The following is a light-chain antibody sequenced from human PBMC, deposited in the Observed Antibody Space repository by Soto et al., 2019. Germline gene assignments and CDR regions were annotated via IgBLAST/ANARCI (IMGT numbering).Light chain of an antibody. Sequence: EIVMTQSPVTLAVSPGERATLSCRASRNVSNILAWYQQKPGQAPRLLIYGASTRATGVPARFSGSGSGTEFTLTISSLQSEDFAVYYCQQYNDWWTFGQGTKVEVK. V-gene: IGKV3-15*01. CDR2: GAS. CDR1: RNVSNI. CDR3: QQYNDWWT. J-gene: IGKJ1*01.